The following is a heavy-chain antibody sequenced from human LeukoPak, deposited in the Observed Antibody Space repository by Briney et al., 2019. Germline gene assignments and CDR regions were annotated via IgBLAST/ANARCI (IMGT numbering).Heavy chain of an antibody. J-gene: IGHJ5*02. D-gene: IGHD3-16*01. CDR2: GGGSGDKT. CDR1: GFSIKLGT. Sequence: GGSLRLSCTVSGFSIKLGTFNWIRQAPGKRPEWVAAGGGSGDKTYYADSVSGRFTMSRDNSKTTVFLQKNSLRADDTAIYHCAKDIGPYVGIASNWCDPWGEGTLVIVSS. V-gene: IGHV3-23*01. CDR3: AKDIGPYVGIASNWCDP.